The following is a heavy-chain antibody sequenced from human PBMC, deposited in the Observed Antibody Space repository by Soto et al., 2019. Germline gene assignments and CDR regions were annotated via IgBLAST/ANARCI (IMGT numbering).Heavy chain of an antibody. V-gene: IGHV3-23*01. CDR3: TRDWTGNTCPCMDV. J-gene: IGHJ6*02. D-gene: IGHD2-8*02. Sequence: EVQLLESGGGLVQPGGSLRLSCTASGFTFSTYAMTWVRQAPGKGLEWVSTVSGSRAKTYYADSVRGRFTISRDNSKDTLYLQMNSLTAEDTATYYCTRDWTGNTCPCMDVWGQGTTVNVSS. CDR2: VSGSRAKT. CDR1: GFTFSTYA.